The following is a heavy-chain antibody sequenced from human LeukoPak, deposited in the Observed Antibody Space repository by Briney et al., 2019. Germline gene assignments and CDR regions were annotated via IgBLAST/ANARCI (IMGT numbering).Heavy chain of an antibody. V-gene: IGHV1-69*06. D-gene: IGHD2-2*01. CDR1: GGTFSSYA. Sequence: GASVKVSCKASGGTFSSYAISWVRQAPGQGLEWMGWIIPIFGTANYAQKFQGRVTITADKSTSTAYMELSSLRSEDTAVYYCSKWKAIVLVPAPRSPIDYWGQGTLVTVSS. J-gene: IGHJ4*02. CDR3: SKWKAIVLVPAPRSPIDY. CDR2: IIPIFGTA.